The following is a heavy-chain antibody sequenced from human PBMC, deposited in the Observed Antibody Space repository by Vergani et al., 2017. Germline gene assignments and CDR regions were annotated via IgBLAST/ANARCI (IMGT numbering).Heavy chain of an antibody. Sequence: QVQLVQSGAEVKKPGSSVKVSCKASGGTFSSYAISWVRQAPGQGLEWMGGIIPIFGTANYAQKFQGRVTITADESTSTAYMELSSLRSEDTAVYYCPRAVVVVPAAIHYYYYYMDVWGKGTTVTVSS. CDR2: IIPIFGTA. CDR3: PRAVVVVPAAIHYYYYYMDV. J-gene: IGHJ6*03. CDR1: GGTFSSYA. D-gene: IGHD2-2*01. V-gene: IGHV1-69*01.